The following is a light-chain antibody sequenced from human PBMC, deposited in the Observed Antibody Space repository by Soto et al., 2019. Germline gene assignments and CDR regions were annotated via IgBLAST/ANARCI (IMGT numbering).Light chain of an antibody. J-gene: IGKJ1*01. Sequence: EIVLTQSPGTLSLSPGEGATLSCRASQSVSTNFFAWYQQKPGQAPRLLIYGASTRATGIPDRFSGSGSGTDFTLTISRLEPEDFAAYYCQQYGRTSWTFGQGTKVE. CDR1: QSVSTNF. CDR2: GAS. V-gene: IGKV3-20*01. CDR3: QQYGRTSWT.